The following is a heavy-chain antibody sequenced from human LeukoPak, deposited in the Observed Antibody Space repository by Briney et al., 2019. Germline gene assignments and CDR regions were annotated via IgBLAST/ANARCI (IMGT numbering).Heavy chain of an antibody. CDR3: ARQTVELLRYFDWLPYYYYMDV. Sequence: SETLSLTCTVSGGSISSSSYYWGWIRQPPGKGLEWIGSIYYSGSTYYNPSLKIRVTISVDTSKNQFSLKLSSVTAADTAVYYCARQTVELLRYFDWLPYYYYMDVWGKGTTVTISS. V-gene: IGHV4-39*01. CDR2: IYYSGST. J-gene: IGHJ6*03. CDR1: GGSISSSSYY. D-gene: IGHD3-9*01.